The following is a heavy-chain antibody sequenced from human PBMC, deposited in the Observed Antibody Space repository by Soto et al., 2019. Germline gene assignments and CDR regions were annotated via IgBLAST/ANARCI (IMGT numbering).Heavy chain of an antibody. CDR3: ARDRDSSGYYVDY. J-gene: IGHJ4*02. Sequence: QVQLVESGGGVVQPGRSLRLSCAVSGFTFSHYGMHWVRQAPGKGLEWVAVILHDGSNKYYGDSVKGRFTISRDNSNNTLYLQMYTMRAEDTAVYYCARDRDSSGYYVDYWGQGTLVTVSS. D-gene: IGHD3-22*01. CDR1: GFTFSHYG. CDR2: ILHDGSNK. V-gene: IGHV3-30-3*01.